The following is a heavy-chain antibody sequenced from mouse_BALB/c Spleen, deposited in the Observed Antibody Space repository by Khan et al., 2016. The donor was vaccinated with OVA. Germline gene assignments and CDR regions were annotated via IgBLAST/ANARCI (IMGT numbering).Heavy chain of an antibody. V-gene: IGHV2-9*02. D-gene: IGHD2-1*01. J-gene: IGHJ1*01. CDR2: IWTGGST. Sequence: VKLLESGPGLVAPSQSLSITCTVSGFSLTSYGVHWVRQPPGKGLEWLGVIWTGGSTNYNSALMSRVSISKDNSKSQVFLKMNSLQTDDTAMYYCARYYGNYGWYFDVWGAGTTVTVSS. CDR1: GFSLTSYG. CDR3: ARYYGNYGWYFDV.